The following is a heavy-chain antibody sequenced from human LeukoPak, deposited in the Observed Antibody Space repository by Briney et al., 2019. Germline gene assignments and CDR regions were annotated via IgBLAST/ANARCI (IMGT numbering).Heavy chain of an antibody. CDR3: ARGLPQDIVVVAAAIEPPCYYGMDV. Sequence: SQTLSLTCTVSGGSISSGGYYWSWIRQHPGKGLEWIGYMYYSGSTYDNPSLKSRVTISVDTSKNQFSLKLSCVTAADTAVYYCARGLPQDIVVVAAAIEPPCYYGMDVWGQGTTVTVSS. CDR2: MYYSGST. D-gene: IGHD2-2*01. CDR1: GGSISSGGYY. V-gene: IGHV4-31*03. J-gene: IGHJ6*02.